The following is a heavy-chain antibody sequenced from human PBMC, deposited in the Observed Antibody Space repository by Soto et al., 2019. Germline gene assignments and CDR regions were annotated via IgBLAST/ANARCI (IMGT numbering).Heavy chain of an antibody. CDR3: GRRNSGGNWFEP. CDR1: GGSVTSGTYF. CDR2: ISYSGNT. D-gene: IGHD4-17*01. J-gene: IGHJ5*02. Sequence: PSETLSLTCTVSGGSVTSGTYFWNWVRQPPGKGLEWIGYISYSGNTGYNPSLKSRATISVDTSKTQFSLKLTSLTAADTAVYYCGRRNSGGNWFEPWGPGKLVTVS. V-gene: IGHV4-61*01.